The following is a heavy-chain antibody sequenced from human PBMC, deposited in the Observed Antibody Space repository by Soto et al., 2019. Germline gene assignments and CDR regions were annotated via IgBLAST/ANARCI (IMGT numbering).Heavy chain of an antibody. V-gene: IGHV1-69*13. CDR2: IIPIFGTA. Sequence: ASVKVSCKASGGTFSSYAISWVRQAPGQGLEWMGGIIPIFGTANYAQKFQGRVTITADESTSTAYMELSSLRSEDTAVYYCARANIVLMVYASYYYYGMDVWGQGTRVTVSS. D-gene: IGHD2-8*01. CDR3: ARANIVLMVYASYYYYGMDV. J-gene: IGHJ6*02. CDR1: GGTFSSYA.